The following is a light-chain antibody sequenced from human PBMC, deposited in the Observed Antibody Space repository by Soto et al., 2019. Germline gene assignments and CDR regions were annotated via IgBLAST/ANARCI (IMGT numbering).Light chain of an antibody. CDR2: EVG. Sequence: QSVLTQPASVSGSPGQSITISCSGTSSDVGGYKYVSWYQQHPGKAPKLMIYEVGNRPSGVSQRFSGSKSGNTASLTIFGLPAEDADDYYCSSYTSSSTLVFGGGTKLTVL. V-gene: IGLV2-14*01. J-gene: IGLJ3*02. CDR1: SSDVGGYKY. CDR3: SSYTSSSTLV.